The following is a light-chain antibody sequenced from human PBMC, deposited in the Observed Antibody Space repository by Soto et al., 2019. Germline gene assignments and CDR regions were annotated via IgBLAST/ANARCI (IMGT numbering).Light chain of an antibody. V-gene: IGKV1-9*01. Sequence: DIQMTQSPSTLSGSVGDRVTITCRASQGISSGLAWYQQKPGKAPELLIYAASTLQSGVPSRFSGSGSGTDFTLTISSLQPEDFATYYCQYLNSYPITFGQGTRLEIK. CDR2: AAS. CDR3: QYLNSYPIT. CDR1: QGISSG. J-gene: IGKJ5*01.